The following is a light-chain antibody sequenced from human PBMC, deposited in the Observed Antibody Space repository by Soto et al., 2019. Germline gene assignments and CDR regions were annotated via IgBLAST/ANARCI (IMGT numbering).Light chain of an antibody. Sequence: VLTQPPSASGTPGQSVTISCSGRSSNIGSNTVDWHRQLPGTAPKLLIYHNDQRPSGVPDRFSGSKSGTSASLAISGLQSEDEADFFCAAWDDSLNVYVFGTGTKVTVL. V-gene: IGLV1-44*01. J-gene: IGLJ1*01. CDR3: AAWDDSLNVYV. CDR1: SSNIGSNT. CDR2: HND.